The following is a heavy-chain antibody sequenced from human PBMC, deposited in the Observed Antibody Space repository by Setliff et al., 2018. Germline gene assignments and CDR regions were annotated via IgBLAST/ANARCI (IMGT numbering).Heavy chain of an antibody. Sequence: PSETLSLTCTVSGGSINSSTYNSRSYYWGWIRQPPGKGLEWIGRIYYSGNNYYNASLKSRLTISVDTAKNQFSLKLTSVTAADTAVYYCARTGTYRYFDYWGQGTRVTVSS. D-gene: IGHD1-1*01. CDR1: GGSINSSTYNSRSYY. J-gene: IGHJ4*02. CDR3: ARTGTYRYFDY. V-gene: IGHV4-39*01. CDR2: IYYSGNN.